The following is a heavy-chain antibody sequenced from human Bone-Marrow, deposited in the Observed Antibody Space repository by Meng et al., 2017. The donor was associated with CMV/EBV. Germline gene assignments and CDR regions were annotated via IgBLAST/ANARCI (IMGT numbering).Heavy chain of an antibody. CDR3: ARERYSGYDLILFYYYGMDV. CDR2: ISGTGGST. J-gene: IGHJ6*02. D-gene: IGHD5-12*01. V-gene: IGHV3-23*01. CDR1: GFTFSSYA. Sequence: GGSLRLSCAASGFTFSSYAMSWVRQAPGKGLEWVSAISGTGGSTYYGDSVKGRFTISRDNSKNTLYLQMNSLRAEDTAVYYCARERYSGYDLILFYYYGMDVWGQGTTVTVSS.